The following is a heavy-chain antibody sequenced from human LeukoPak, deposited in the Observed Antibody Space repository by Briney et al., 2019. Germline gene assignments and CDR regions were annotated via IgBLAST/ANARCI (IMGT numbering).Heavy chain of an antibody. D-gene: IGHD3-10*01. CDR2: INHSGST. Sequence: SETLSLTCSVSGGSISSSSYYWGWIRQPPGKGLEWIGEINHSGSTNYNPSLKSRVTISVDTSKNQFSLKLSSVTAADTAVYYCARGLYYGSGSYPFIFDYWGQGTLVTVSS. V-gene: IGHV4-39*07. CDR1: GGSISSSSYY. CDR3: ARGLYYGSGSYPFIFDY. J-gene: IGHJ4*02.